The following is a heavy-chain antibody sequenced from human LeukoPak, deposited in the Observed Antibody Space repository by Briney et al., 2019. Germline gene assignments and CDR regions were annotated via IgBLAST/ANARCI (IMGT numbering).Heavy chain of an antibody. CDR1: GFTFSSYS. V-gene: IGHV3-21*01. CDR2: ISSSSSYI. Sequence: GGSLRLSCAASGFTFSSYSMNWVRQAPGKGLEWVSSISSSSSYIYYADSVKGRFTISRDNAKNSLYLQMNSLRAEDTAVYYCARGGADSAYYYFDYWGQGTLVTVSS. D-gene: IGHD3-22*01. CDR3: ARGGADSAYYYFDY. J-gene: IGHJ4*02.